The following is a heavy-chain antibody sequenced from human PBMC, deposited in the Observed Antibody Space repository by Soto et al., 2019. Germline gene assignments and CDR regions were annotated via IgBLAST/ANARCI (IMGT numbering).Heavy chain of an antibody. CDR3: AREGHGGYESDPRNRGFDP. CDR1: GFTVSSNY. D-gene: IGHD5-12*01. V-gene: IGHV3-53*01. J-gene: IGHJ5*02. Sequence: EVQLVESGGGLIQPGGSLRLSCAASGFTVSSNYMSWVRQAPGKGLEWVSVIYSGGDTYYADSVKGRFTISRDNSKNTLYLQMNSLRGEDTAVYYYAREGHGGYESDPRNRGFDPVGQGTLVTVSS. CDR2: IYSGGDT.